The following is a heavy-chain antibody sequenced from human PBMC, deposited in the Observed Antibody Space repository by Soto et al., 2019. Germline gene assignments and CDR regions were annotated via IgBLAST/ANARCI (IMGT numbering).Heavy chain of an antibody. J-gene: IGHJ4*02. Sequence: QVQLQQWGAGLLKPSETLSLTCAVYGGSFSGYYWSWIRQPPGKGLEWIGEINHSGSTNYNPSLKSRVTISVDTSKNQFSLKLSSVTAADTAVYYCARGRWTIFGVVVDYWGQGTLVTVSS. CDR1: GGSFSGYY. V-gene: IGHV4-34*01. CDR3: ARGRWTIFGVVVDY. D-gene: IGHD3-3*01. CDR2: INHSGST.